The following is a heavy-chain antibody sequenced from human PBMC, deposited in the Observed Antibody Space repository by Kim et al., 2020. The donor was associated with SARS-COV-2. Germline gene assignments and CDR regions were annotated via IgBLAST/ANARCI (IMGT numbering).Heavy chain of an antibody. V-gene: IGHV4-39*01. CDR2: THQLGSP. D-gene: IGHD2-2*01. CDR1: GGSINSRTSY. CDR3: ARHGAICSTSRCYHSVDPFDV. Sequence: SETLSLTCSVSGGSINSRTSYWAWIRQPPGKGLEWIGSTHQLGSPYYNPSLGSRVTIAMDTSKNQFSLNLSSVTAADTSIYYCARHGAICSTSRCYHSVDPFDVWGQGTMLTVSS. J-gene: IGHJ3*01.